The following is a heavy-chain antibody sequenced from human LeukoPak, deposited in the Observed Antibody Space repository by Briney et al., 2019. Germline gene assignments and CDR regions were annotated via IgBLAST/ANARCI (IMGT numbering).Heavy chain of an antibody. V-gene: IGHV3-23*01. Sequence: GGSLRLSCAASGFTFSSYAMTWVRQAPGKGLEWVSAISASGGSTYYADSVKGRFTISRDNSKNTLYLQMHSLRAEDTAVYYCAGRGSGSYFDYWGQGTLVTVSS. D-gene: IGHD3-10*01. CDR1: GFTFSSYA. CDR2: ISASGGST. CDR3: AGRGSGSYFDY. J-gene: IGHJ4*02.